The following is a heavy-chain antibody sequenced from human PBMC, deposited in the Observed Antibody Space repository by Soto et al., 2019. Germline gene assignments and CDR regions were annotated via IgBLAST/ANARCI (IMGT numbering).Heavy chain of an antibody. D-gene: IGHD6-6*01. CDR1: GGSISSGGYY. V-gene: IGHV4-31*03. CDR3: ARVELGGRNFDY. CDR2: IYYSGST. Sequence: SETLSLTGTVSGGSISSGGYYWSWIRQHPGKGLEWIGYIYYSGSTYYNPSLKSRVTISVDTSKNQFSLKLSSVTAADTAVYYCARVELGGRNFDYWGQGTLVTV. J-gene: IGHJ4*02.